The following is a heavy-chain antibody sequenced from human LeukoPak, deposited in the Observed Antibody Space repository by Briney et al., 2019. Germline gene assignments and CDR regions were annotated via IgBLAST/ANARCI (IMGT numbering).Heavy chain of an antibody. J-gene: IGHJ4*02. CDR1: GGSVSSGGYY. CDR3: AREPVSYSSSSDY. Sequence: PSQTLSLTGTVSGGSVSSGGYYWSWIRQHPGRGLEWIGYIHYSGSTYYNPSLRSRVTISGDSSKNQFSLKLNSVTAADTAVYYCAREPVSYSSSSDYWGQGTLVTVSS. V-gene: IGHV4-31*03. D-gene: IGHD6-6*01. CDR2: IHYSGST.